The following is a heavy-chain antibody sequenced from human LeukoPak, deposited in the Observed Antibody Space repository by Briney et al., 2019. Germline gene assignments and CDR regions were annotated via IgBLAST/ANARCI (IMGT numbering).Heavy chain of an antibody. CDR1: GGTFSSYA. CDR2: IIPIFGTA. V-gene: IGHV1-69*13. Sequence: GASVKVSCKASGGTFSSYAISWVRQAPGQGLEWMGGIIPIFGTANYAQKFQGRVTITADESTSTAYMELSSLRSEDTAVYYCARVNSSGYYYDYYYYMDVWGKGTTVTVSS. CDR3: ARVNSSGYYYDYYYYMDV. J-gene: IGHJ6*03. D-gene: IGHD3-22*01.